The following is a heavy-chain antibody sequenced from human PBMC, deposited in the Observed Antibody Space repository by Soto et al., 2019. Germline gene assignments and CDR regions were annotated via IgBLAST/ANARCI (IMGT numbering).Heavy chain of an antibody. CDR3: ARGHVIFGVVTPFDY. D-gene: IGHD3-3*01. J-gene: IGHJ4*02. V-gene: IGHV4-34*01. Sequence: AVYGGSFSGYYWSWIRQPPGKGLEWIGEINHSGSTNYNPSLKSRVTISVDTSKNQFSLKLSSVTAADTAVYYCARGHVIFGVVTPFDYWGQGTLVTVSS. CDR2: INHSGST. CDR1: GGSFSGYY.